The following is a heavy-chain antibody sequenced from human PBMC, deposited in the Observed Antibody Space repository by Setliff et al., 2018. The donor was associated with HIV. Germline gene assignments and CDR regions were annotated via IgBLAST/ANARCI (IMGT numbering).Heavy chain of an antibody. J-gene: IGHJ3*02. CDR2: IYYSGST. V-gene: IGHV4-59*01. CDR1: GGSISSYY. Sequence: SETLSLTCTVSGGSISSYYWSWIRQPPGKGLEWIGYIYYSGSTNYNPSLKSRVTISVDTSKNQFSLKVTAVTAADTAIYYCARKEEVTVTGGGYLDIWGQGTMVTVSS. CDR3: ARKEEVTVTGGGYLDI. D-gene: IGHD1-26*01.